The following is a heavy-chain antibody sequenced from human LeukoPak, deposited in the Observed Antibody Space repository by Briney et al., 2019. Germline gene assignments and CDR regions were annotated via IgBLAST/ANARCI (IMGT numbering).Heavy chain of an antibody. V-gene: IGHV1-69*13. CDR3: ARKPTVVTPGNYFDY. D-gene: IGHD4-23*01. J-gene: IGHJ4*02. Sequence: SVKVSCKASGGTFSSYAISWVRQAPGQGLEWMGGIIPIFGTANYAQKFQGRVTITADESTSTAYMELSSLRSEDTAVYYCARKPTVVTPGNYFDYWGQGTLVTVSS. CDR1: GGTFSSYA. CDR2: IIPIFGTA.